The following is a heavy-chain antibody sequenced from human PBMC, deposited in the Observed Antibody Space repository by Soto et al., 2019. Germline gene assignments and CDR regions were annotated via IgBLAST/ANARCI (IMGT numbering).Heavy chain of an antibody. Sequence: QVQLVQSGAEVKKPGSSVKVSCKASGGTFSSYTISWVRQAPGQGLEWMGRIIPILGIANYAQKFQGRVTLAADKSARTAYMELSSLRSEDTAVYYCAGALLGGYRSQFAAESFQLWGQGPLVTVSS. J-gene: IGHJ1*01. D-gene: IGHD2-15*01. CDR3: AGALLGGYRSQFAAESFQL. V-gene: IGHV1-69*02. CDR2: IIPILGIA. CDR1: GGTFSSYT.